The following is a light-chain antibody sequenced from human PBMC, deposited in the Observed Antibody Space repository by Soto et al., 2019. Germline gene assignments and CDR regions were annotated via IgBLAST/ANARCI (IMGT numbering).Light chain of an antibody. J-gene: IGKJ3*01. V-gene: IGKV1-27*01. Sequence: DIQMTQSPSALSASVGDRVTITCRASQSITNYLNWYQHKPGQAPNLLIYAASTLQSGVPSRFSGSGSGTEFTLTIRSLQPEDVGTYYCQHYHSPPFTFGPGTKVDI. CDR2: AAS. CDR3: QHYHSPPFT. CDR1: QSITNY.